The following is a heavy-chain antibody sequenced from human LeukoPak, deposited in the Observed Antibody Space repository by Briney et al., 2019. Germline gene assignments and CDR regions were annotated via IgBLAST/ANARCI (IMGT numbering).Heavy chain of an antibody. CDR1: GFTFDDYA. J-gene: IGHJ4*02. V-gene: IGHV3-9*01. CDR3: AEDLLPGYSSSWYPDY. Sequence: GGSLRLSCAASGFTFDDYAMHWVRQAPGKGLEWVSGISWNSGSIGFADSVKGRFTISRDNAKNSLYLQMNSLRAEDTALYYCAEDLLPGYSSSWYPDYWGQGTLVTVSS. D-gene: IGHD6-13*01. CDR2: ISWNSGSI.